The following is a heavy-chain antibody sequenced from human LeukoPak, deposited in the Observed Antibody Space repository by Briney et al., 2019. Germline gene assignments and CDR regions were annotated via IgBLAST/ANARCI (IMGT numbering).Heavy chain of an antibody. CDR1: GGSISSYY. Sequence: SETLSLTCTVSGGSISSYYWSWIRQPPGKGLEWIGYIYYSGSTNYNPSLKRRVTISVDTSKNQFFLKLSSVTAADTAVYYCARVSYCSSTSCPHYFDYWGQGTLVTVSS. J-gene: IGHJ4*02. V-gene: IGHV4-59*01. CDR2: IYYSGST. CDR3: ARVSYCSSTSCPHYFDY. D-gene: IGHD2-2*01.